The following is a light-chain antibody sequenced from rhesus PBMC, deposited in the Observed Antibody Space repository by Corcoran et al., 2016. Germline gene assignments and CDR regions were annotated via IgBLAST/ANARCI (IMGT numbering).Light chain of an antibody. CDR2: GAS. V-gene: IGKV3-10*01. J-gene: IGKJ2*01. CDR3: YQHSSGYS. Sequence: QVILTQSPATLSLSPGERATLSCRASQSVSSYLAWYQQKPGQAPRLLNYGASSRATVIPDRFSGRGSGTDFSLTISSLEPEDVGVYHCYQHSSGYSFGQGTKVEIK. CDR1: QSVSSY.